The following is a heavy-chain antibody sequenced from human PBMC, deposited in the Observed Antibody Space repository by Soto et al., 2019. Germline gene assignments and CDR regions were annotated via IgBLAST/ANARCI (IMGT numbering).Heavy chain of an antibody. J-gene: IGHJ3*01. CDR3: VRGDKGGFDL. CDR2: IHIDGSTT. Sequence: EVQLVESEGGLVQRGGSLRLSCAASGFTFNFYWMHWVRQAPGQGLVWVSHIHIDGSTTTYADSVKGRFTTSRENAKNTLYLQMNSLSAEDTAVYYCVRGDKGGFDLWGQGTTVTVSS. D-gene: IGHD2-21*02. V-gene: IGHV3-74*01. CDR1: GFTFNFYW.